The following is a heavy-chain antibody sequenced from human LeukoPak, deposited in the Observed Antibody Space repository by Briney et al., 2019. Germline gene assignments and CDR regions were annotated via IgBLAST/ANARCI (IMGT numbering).Heavy chain of an antibody. CDR1: GFTVGSNY. D-gene: IGHD3-22*01. Sequence: GGSLRLSCAASGFTVGSNYMSWVRQAPGKGLEWVSAISGSGGSTYYADSVKGRFTISRDNSKNTLYLQMNSLRAEHTAVYYCAKDRSTMIVVVGYFDYWGQGTLVTVSS. V-gene: IGHV3-23*01. CDR3: AKDRSTMIVVVGYFDY. CDR2: ISGSGGST. J-gene: IGHJ4*02.